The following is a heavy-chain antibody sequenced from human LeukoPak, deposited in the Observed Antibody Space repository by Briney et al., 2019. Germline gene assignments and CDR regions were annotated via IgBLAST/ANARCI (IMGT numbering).Heavy chain of an antibody. V-gene: IGHV3-21*04. J-gene: IGHJ4*02. CDR3: VRDRGTYRPIDY. D-gene: IGHD1-26*01. CDR2: ISYTGTYI. CDR1: AFSLNAYN. Sequence: GGPLRLSCAASAFSLNAYNMNWVRQAPGKGLEWVSSISYTGTYIYYADSVKGRFTISRDNAQNSLYLQMNSLRAEDTAIYYCVRDRGTYRPIDYWGQGTLVTVSS.